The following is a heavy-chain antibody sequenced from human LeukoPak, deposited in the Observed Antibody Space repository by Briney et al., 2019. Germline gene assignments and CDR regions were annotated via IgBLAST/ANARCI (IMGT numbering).Heavy chain of an antibody. V-gene: IGHV3-30*03. CDR1: GFTFNSNA. D-gene: IGHD6-13*01. CDR2: ISFDGSNK. J-gene: IGHJ4*01. CDR3: SRNVDKVGSNNDY. Sequence: GGSLRLSCAASGFTFNSNAMHWLRQAPGKGLEWVAIISFDGSNKYYADSVRGRFTISRDNSNNTLSLQMNNLRPEDTAVYYRSRNVDKVGSNNDYSG.